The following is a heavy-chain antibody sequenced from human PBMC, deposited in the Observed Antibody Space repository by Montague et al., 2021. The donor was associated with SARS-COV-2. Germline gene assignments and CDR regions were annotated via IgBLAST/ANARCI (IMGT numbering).Heavy chain of an antibody. V-gene: IGHV4-59*01. Sequence: SETLSLTCTVSGGSISSYYWSWIRQPPGKGLEWIGYIYYSGSTNYNPSLKSRVTISVDTSKNQFSLKLSSVTAADTAVYYCARGGVWGWQQRVRVYWYFDLWGRGTLVTVSS. D-gene: IGHD6-13*01. CDR2: IYYSGST. CDR1: GGSISSYY. J-gene: IGHJ2*01. CDR3: ARGGVWGWQQRVRVYWYFDL.